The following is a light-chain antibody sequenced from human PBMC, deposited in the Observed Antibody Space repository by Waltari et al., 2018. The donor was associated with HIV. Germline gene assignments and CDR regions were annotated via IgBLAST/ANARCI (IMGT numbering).Light chain of an antibody. CDR2: ANN. Sequence: SESPGKTVTISCTRSSGNIASSYVQWYQQRPGSSPTTVIYANNQRPSGVPDRFSGSIDSSSNSASLTISGLRTEDEADYYCQSHDNKIFYVFGGGTYVTVL. CDR3: QSHDNKIFYV. V-gene: IGLV6-57*01. CDR1: SGNIASSY. J-gene: IGLJ1*01.